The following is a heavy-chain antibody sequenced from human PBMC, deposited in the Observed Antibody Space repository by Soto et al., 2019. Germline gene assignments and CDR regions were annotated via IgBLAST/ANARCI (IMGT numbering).Heavy chain of an antibody. J-gene: IGHJ3*02. D-gene: IGHD3-22*01. V-gene: IGHV4-30-4*01. CDR2: IYYSGST. CDR1: GGSISRGDYY. Sequence: SETLSLTCSVSGGSISRGDYYWSWIRQPPGEGLALIGYIYYSGSTYYNPSLKSRVTISVDTSKNQFSLKLSSVTAADTAVYYCARDPTSYYYDSSALGAHAFDIWGQGTMVTVSS. CDR3: ARDPTSYYYDSSALGAHAFDI.